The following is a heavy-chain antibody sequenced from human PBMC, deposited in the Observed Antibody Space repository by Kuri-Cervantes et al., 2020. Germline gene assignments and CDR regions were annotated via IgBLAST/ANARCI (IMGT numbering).Heavy chain of an antibody. CDR2: INHSGST. D-gene: IGHD3/OR15-3a*01. Sequence: SETLSLTCAVYGGSFSGYYWSWIRQPPGKGLESIGEINHSGSTNYNPSLKSRVTISVDTSKNQFSLKLGSVTAADTAVYYCARVLDWLDVFDIWGQGTMVTVSS. CDR3: ARVLDWLDVFDI. J-gene: IGHJ3*02. V-gene: IGHV4-34*01. CDR1: GGSFSGYY.